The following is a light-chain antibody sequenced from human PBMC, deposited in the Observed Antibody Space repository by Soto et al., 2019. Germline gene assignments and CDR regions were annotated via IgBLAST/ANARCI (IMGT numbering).Light chain of an antibody. CDR2: DVS. V-gene: IGLV2-14*01. Sequence: QSALTQPASVSGSPGQSITISCTGTSSDVGGYNYVSWYQQHPVKAPKLMIYDVSNRPSGVSNRFSGSKSGNTASLTISGLQAEDKADYYCSSYTSSSTRVFGTGTKLTVL. CDR1: SSDVGGYNY. J-gene: IGLJ1*01. CDR3: SSYTSSSTRV.